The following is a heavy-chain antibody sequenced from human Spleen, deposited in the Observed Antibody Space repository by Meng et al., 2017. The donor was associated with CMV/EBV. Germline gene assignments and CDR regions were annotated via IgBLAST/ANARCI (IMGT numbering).Heavy chain of an antibody. CDR3: AKGRVHLWSLLDD. D-gene: IGHD2-8*01. Sequence: GESLKISCAASGFTFSNAWMSWVRQAPGKGLEWVGRIKSKPDGGTTDYAAPVKGRFTISRDNSDNTLYLQMNSLKSEDTAMYYCAKGRVHLWSLLDDWGQGTLVTVSS. V-gene: IGHV3-15*01. J-gene: IGHJ4*02. CDR2: IKSKPDGGTT. CDR1: GFTFSNAW.